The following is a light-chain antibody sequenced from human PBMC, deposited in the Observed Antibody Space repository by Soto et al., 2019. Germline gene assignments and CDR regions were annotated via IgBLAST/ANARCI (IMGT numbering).Light chain of an antibody. J-gene: IGLJ1*01. CDR3: SSYTSSSTHV. CDR1: SSDVGGYNY. V-gene: IGLV2-14*01. CDR2: DVS. Sequence: QSALTQPASVSGSPGQSITISCTGTSSDVGGYNYVSWYQQHPGKAPKLMIYDVSNRPSGVSNRFSGSNSGNTASLTISGLQAEDEADYYCSSYTSSSTHVFGTGT.